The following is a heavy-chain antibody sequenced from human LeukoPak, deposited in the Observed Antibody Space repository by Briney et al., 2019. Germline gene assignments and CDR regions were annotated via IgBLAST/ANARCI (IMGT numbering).Heavy chain of an antibody. D-gene: IGHD3-10*01. CDR3: ARAGVRTHARQHLDY. J-gene: IGHJ4*02. CDR1: GYTFTGYY. CDR2: INPNSGGT. V-gene: IGHV1-2*02. Sequence: ASVKVSCKASGYTFTGYYMHWVRQAPGQGLEWMGLINPNSGGTNDAQKFQGRVTMTSDTSISTAYMELSRLRSDDTAVYYCARAGVRTHARQHLDYWGQGTLVTVSS.